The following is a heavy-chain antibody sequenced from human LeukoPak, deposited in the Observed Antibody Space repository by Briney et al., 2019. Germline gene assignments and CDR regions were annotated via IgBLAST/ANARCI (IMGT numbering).Heavy chain of an antibody. V-gene: IGHV5-51*01. CDR1: GDSFTTYW. J-gene: IGHJ4*02. CDR3: VRHRNWYYDY. D-gene: IGHD1-1*01. Sequence: PGDSLKISCKGSGDSFTTYWIGWVRQMPGKGLEWMGIIYLGDSDTRYSPSFQGQVTISADKSINTAYLQWSSLKASDTAMYYCVRHRNWYYDYWGQGTLVTVSS. CDR2: IYLGDSDT.